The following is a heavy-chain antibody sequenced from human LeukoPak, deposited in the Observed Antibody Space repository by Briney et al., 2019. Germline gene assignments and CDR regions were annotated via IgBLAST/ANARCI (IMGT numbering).Heavy chain of an antibody. V-gene: IGHV4-31*03. CDR1: GGSISSGGYY. J-gene: IGHJ3*02. CDR2: IYYSGGT. Sequence: PSQTLSLTCTVSGGSISSGGYYWSWIRQHPGKGLEWIGYIYYSGGTYYNPSLKSRVTISVDTSKNQFSLKLSSVTAADTAVYYCARGRYDYVWGSYRYGGHAFDIWGQGTMVTVSS. CDR3: ARGRYDYVWGSYRYGGHAFDI. D-gene: IGHD3-16*02.